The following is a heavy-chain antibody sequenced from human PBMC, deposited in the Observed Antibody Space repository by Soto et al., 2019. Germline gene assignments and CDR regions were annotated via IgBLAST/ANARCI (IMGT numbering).Heavy chain of an antibody. Sequence: QVQLQESGPGLVKPSETLSLNCSVSGDAISRHYWSWIRQSPGKGLEWRGYFFHTGTALYNPSLRSRVTMSVDKSKNQFSLKLTSVIPADTAVYFCARNYGGTSQFFDLWGRGTLVTVSS. CDR1: GDAISRHY. J-gene: IGHJ2*01. CDR2: FFHTGTA. CDR3: ARNYGGTSQFFDL. V-gene: IGHV4-59*11. D-gene: IGHD4-17*01.